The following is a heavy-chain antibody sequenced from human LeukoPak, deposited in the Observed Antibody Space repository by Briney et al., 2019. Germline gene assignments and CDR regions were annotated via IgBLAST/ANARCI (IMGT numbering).Heavy chain of an antibody. V-gene: IGHV3-23*01. Sequence: GGSLRLSCAASGFTFSSRWMSWVRQAPGKGLEWVSAISGSGGSTYYADSVKGRFTISRDNSKNTLYLQMNSLRAEDTAVYYCAKPGAYDSSGYYPPYYDYWGQGTLVTVSS. J-gene: IGHJ4*02. D-gene: IGHD3-22*01. CDR1: GFTFSSRW. CDR2: ISGSGGST. CDR3: AKPGAYDSSGYYPPYYDY.